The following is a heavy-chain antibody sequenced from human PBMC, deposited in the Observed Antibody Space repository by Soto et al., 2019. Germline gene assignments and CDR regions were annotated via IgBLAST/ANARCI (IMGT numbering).Heavy chain of an antibody. Sequence: SETLSLTCAVYGGSFSGYYWSWIRQPPGKGLEWIGEINHSGSTNYNPSLKSRVTISVDTSKNQFSLKLSSVTAADTAVYYCAGGPVIDSSGYYRVYYFDYWGQGTLVTVSS. V-gene: IGHV4-34*01. CDR2: INHSGST. CDR1: GGSFSGYY. CDR3: AGGPVIDSSGYYRVYYFDY. D-gene: IGHD3-22*01. J-gene: IGHJ4*02.